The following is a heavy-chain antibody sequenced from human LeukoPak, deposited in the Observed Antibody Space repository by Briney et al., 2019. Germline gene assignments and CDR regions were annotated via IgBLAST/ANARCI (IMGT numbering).Heavy chain of an antibody. CDR2: IKSKTDGGTT. CDR3: TTDDFYGGNSYYFDY. V-gene: IGHV3-15*07. Sequence: PGGSLRLSCAASGFTFSNAWMNWVRQAPGKGLEWVGRIKSKTDGGTTDYAAPVKGRFTISRDDSKNTLYLQMNSLKTEDTAVYYCTTDDFYGGNSYYFDYWGQGTLVTVSS. CDR1: GFTFSNAW. J-gene: IGHJ4*02. D-gene: IGHD4-23*01.